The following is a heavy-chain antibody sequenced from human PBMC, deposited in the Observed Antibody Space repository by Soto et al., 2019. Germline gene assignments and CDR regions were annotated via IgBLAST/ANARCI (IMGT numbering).Heavy chain of an antibody. CDR1: GGSISSGGYS. Sequence: QLQLQESGSGLVKPSQTLSLTCAVSGGSISSGGYSWSWIRQPPGKGLEWIGYIYHSGSTYYNPSLKSRVPISVARSKNQFSLKLSSVTAADTAVYYCARGKRSYDSSGVIDYWGQGTLVTVSS. CDR3: ARGKRSYDSSGVIDY. CDR2: IYHSGST. D-gene: IGHD3-22*01. J-gene: IGHJ4*02. V-gene: IGHV4-30-2*01.